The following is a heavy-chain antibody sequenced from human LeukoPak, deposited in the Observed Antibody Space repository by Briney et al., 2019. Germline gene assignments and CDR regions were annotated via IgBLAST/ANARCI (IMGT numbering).Heavy chain of an antibody. CDR1: GGSISSYY. D-gene: IGHD1-26*01. J-gene: IGHJ4*02. CDR2: IYYSGST. Sequence: SETLSLTCTVSGGSISSYYWSWIRQPPGKGLEWVGYIYYSGSTNYNPSLKSRVTISVDTSKNQFSLKLSSVTAADTAVYYCACGEYSGRTPNDYWGQGTLVTVSS. V-gene: IGHV4-59*01. CDR3: ACGEYSGRTPNDY.